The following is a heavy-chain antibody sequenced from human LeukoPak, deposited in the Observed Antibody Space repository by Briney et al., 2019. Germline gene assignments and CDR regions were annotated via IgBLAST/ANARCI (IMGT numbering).Heavy chain of an antibody. CDR2: ISAYNGNT. CDR1: GYTFTSYG. D-gene: IGHD2-21*02. V-gene: IGHV1-18*01. CDR3: ARDAQRLRLAYCGGDCYSGSGY. J-gene: IGHJ4*02. Sequence: GASVKVSCKASGYTFTSYGISWVRQAPGQGLEWMGWISAYNGNTNYAQKLQGRVTMTTDTSTSTAYMELRSLRSDDTAVYYCARDAQRLRLAYCGGDCYSGSGYWGQGTLVTVSS.